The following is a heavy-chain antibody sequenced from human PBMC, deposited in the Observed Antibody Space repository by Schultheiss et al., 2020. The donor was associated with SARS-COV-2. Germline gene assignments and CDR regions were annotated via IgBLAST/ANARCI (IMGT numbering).Heavy chain of an antibody. V-gene: IGHV3-30-3*01. CDR1: GFTFSSYA. J-gene: IGHJ6*02. CDR3: ARDQSIVGAIHLGMDV. Sequence: SLRLSCAASGFTFSSYAMHWVRQAPGKGLEWVAVISYDGSNKYYADSVKGRFTISRDNSKNTLYLQMNSLRAEDTAVYYCARDQSIVGAIHLGMDVWGQGTTVTVSS. D-gene: IGHD1-26*01. CDR2: ISYDGSNK.